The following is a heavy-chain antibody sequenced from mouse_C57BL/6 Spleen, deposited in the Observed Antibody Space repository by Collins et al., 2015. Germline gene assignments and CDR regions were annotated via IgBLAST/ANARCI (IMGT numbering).Heavy chain of an antibody. D-gene: IGHD3-2*02. CDR3: ARDNSGAEYFDY. Sequence: PGAELVRPGSSVKLSCKASGYTFTSYWMHWVKQRPIQGLEWIGNIDPSDSETHYNQKFKDKATLTVDKSSSTAYMQLSSLTSGDSAVYFCARDNSGAEYFDYWGQGTTLTVSS. V-gene: IGHV1-52*01. CDR2: IDPSDSET. J-gene: IGHJ2*01. CDR1: GYTFTSYW.